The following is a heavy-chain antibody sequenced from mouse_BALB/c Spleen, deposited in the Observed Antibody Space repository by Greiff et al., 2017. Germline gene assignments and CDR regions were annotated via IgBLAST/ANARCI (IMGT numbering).Heavy chain of an antibody. V-gene: IGHV5-6-5*01. D-gene: IGHD2-4*01. CDR1: GFTFSSYA. CDR3: ARGDYYDYGYWYFDV. CDR2: ISSGGST. Sequence: EVMLVESGGGLVKPGGSLKLSCAASGFTFSSYAMSWVRQTPEKRLEWVASISSGGSTYYPDSVKGRFTISRDNARNILYLQMSSLRSEDTAMYYCARGDYYDYGYWYFDVWGAGTTVTVSS. J-gene: IGHJ1*01.